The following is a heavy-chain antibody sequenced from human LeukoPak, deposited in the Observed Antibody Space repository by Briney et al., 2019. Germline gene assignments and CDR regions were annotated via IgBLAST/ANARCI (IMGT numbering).Heavy chain of an antibody. V-gene: IGHV3-23*01. CDR3: AKGGDYVWGSYRPV. Sequence: GSLRLSCAASGFTFSSYAMSWVRQAPGKGLEWVSGISGGGTHYADSVKGRFTISRDNSKNTLYLQMNSLRAEDTAIYYCAKGGDYVWGSYRPVWGQGTLVTVSS. J-gene: IGHJ4*02. D-gene: IGHD3-16*02. CDR1: GFTFSSYA. CDR2: ISGGGT.